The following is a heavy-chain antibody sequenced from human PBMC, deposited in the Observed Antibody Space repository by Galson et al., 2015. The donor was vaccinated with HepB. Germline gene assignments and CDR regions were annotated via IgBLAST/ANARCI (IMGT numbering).Heavy chain of an antibody. D-gene: IGHD3-10*01. J-gene: IGHJ3*02. CDR3: ARLRWGFGDDGADAFDI. V-gene: IGHV4-4*07. Sequence: RQSALKGLEWIWRVEASGITKYSPSLSGRVTMSADTAKHQFSLDLTSVTAADTGIYYCARLRWGFGDDGADAFDIWGQGTMVTGS. CDR2: VEASGIT.